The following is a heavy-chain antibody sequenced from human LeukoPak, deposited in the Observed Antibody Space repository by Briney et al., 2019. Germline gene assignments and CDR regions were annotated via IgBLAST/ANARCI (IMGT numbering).Heavy chain of an antibody. V-gene: IGHV3-23*01. CDR2: ISGSGGST. CDR1: GFTFSSYA. D-gene: IGHD6-13*01. J-gene: IGHJ6*02. Sequence: PGGSLRLSCAASGFTFSSYAMSWVRQAPGKGLEWDSAISGSGGSTYYADSVKGRFTISRDNSKNTLYLQMNSLRAEDTAVYYCAKSSSTKLVTPYYYYYGMDVWGQGTTVTVSS. CDR3: AKSSSTKLVTPYYYYYGMDV.